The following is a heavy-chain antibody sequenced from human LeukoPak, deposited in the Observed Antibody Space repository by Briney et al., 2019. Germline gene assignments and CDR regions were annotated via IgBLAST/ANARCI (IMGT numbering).Heavy chain of an antibody. CDR2: VYYSGNT. CDR1: GGSINIGEYY. CDR3: ARSSHYYDSSGYDI. V-gene: IGHV4-31*03. Sequence: PSEILSLTCTVSGGSINIGEYYWAWIRQHPGKGLEWIGYVYYSGNTHYNPSLKSRVMISVDTSKKRFSLKLTSVTAADTAVYYCARSSHYYDSSGYDIWGQGTLVTVSS. D-gene: IGHD3-22*01. J-gene: IGHJ4*02.